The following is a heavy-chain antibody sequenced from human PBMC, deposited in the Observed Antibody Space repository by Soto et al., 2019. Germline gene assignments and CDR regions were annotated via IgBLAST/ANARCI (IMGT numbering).Heavy chain of an antibody. V-gene: IGHV3-11*01. J-gene: IGHJ6*02. Sequence: GGSLRLSCAASGFTFSDYYMSWIRQAPGKGLEWVSYISSSGSTIYYADSVKGRFTISRDNAKNSLYLQMNSLRAEDTAVYYCARDVARGVITLYYYYGMDVWGQGTTVTASS. CDR2: ISSSGSTI. CDR3: ARDVARGVITLYYYYGMDV. D-gene: IGHD3-10*01. CDR1: GFTFSDYY.